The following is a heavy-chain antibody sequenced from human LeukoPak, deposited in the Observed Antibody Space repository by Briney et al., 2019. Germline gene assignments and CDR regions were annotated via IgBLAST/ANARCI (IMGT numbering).Heavy chain of an antibody. D-gene: IGHD3-10*01. CDR1: GFTFSSYS. CDR2: ISSSSSYI. V-gene: IGHV3-21*04. CDR3: AKDISAPGDYFDY. J-gene: IGHJ4*02. Sequence: GGSLRLSCAASGFTFSSYSMNWVRQAPGKGLEWVSSISSSSSYIYYADSVKGRFTISRDNAKNSLYLQMNSLRPEDTALYYCAKDISAPGDYFDYWGQGTLVTVSS.